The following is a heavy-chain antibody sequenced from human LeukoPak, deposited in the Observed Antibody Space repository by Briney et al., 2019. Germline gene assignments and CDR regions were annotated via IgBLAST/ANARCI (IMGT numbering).Heavy chain of an antibody. CDR3: ARVLRSSGSPDY. D-gene: IGHD3-22*01. J-gene: IGHJ4*02. CDR2: INHSGST. V-gene: IGHV4-34*01. CDR1: GGSFSGYY. Sequence: SETLSLTCAVYGGSFSGYYWSWIRQPPGKGLEWIGEINHSGSTNYNPSLKSRVTISVDTSKNQFSLKLSSVTAADTAVYYCARVLRSSGSPDYWGQGTLVTVSS.